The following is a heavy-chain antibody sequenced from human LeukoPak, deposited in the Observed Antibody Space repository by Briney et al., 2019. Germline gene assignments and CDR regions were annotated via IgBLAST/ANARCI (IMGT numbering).Heavy chain of an antibody. D-gene: IGHD2-8*01. V-gene: IGHV3-33*01. Sequence: GGSLRLSCAASGFTFSSYGMHRVRQAPGKGLEWVAVIWYDGSNKYYADSVKGRFTISRDNSKNTLYLQMNSLRAEDTAVYYCARDIPAYYTNGVCRTDNWFDPWGQGTLVTVSS. CDR3: ARDIPAYYTNGVCRTDNWFDP. J-gene: IGHJ5*02. CDR1: GFTFSSYG. CDR2: IWYDGSNK.